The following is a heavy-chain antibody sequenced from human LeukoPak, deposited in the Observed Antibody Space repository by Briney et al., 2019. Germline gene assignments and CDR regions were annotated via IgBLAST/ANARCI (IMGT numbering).Heavy chain of an antibody. V-gene: IGHV3-48*04. CDR1: GFPFSSRN. J-gene: IGHJ4*02. Sequence: GGSLRLSCAASGFPFSSRNMNWVRQAPGKGLEWVAYISASTRTIYYPDSVKGRFTISRDFGKSSLYLQMNSLRAEDTAVYFCAASGGSGNYAYYFDYWGQGALVTVSS. CDR2: ISASTRTI. D-gene: IGHD2-15*01. CDR3: AASGGSGNYAYYFDY.